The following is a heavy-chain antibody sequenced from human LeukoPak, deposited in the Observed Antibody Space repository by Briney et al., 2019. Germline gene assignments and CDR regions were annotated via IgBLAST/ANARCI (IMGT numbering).Heavy chain of an antibody. CDR1: GGSFSGYY. Sequence: SETLPLTCAVYGGSFSGYYWSWIRQPPGKGLEWIGEINHSGSTNYNPSLKSRVTISVDTSKSQFSLKLSSVTAADTAVYYCARGPLITFGGVIVGYFDYWGQGTLVTVSS. V-gene: IGHV4-34*01. D-gene: IGHD3-16*02. J-gene: IGHJ4*02. CDR3: ARGPLITFGGVIVGYFDY. CDR2: INHSGST.